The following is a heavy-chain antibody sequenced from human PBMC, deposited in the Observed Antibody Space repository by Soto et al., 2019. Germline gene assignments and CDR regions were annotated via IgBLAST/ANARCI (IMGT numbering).Heavy chain of an antibody. Sequence: SETLSLTCTVSAYSITSAYYWGWIRQLPGKGLGWIGSIYHSGSTYYNPSLKSRVTISVDTSKNQFSLKLSSVTAADTAVYYCARVKQQVVGGYFDYWGRGTLVTVSS. CDR3: ARVKQQVVGGYFDY. J-gene: IGHJ4*02. V-gene: IGHV4-38-2*02. D-gene: IGHD6-13*01. CDR2: IYHSGST. CDR1: AYSITSAYY.